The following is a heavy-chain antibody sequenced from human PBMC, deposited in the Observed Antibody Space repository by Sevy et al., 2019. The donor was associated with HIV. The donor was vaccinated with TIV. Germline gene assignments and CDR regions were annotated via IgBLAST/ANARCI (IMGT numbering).Heavy chain of an antibody. J-gene: IGHJ4*02. CDR1: GFTFSSYA. CDR2: ISYDGSNK. CDR3: ARDGTGDYVWGSYRPYYFDY. D-gene: IGHD3-16*02. Sequence: GGSLRLSCAASGFTFSSYAMHWVRQAPGKGLEWVAVISYDGSNKYYADSVKGRFTNSRDNSKNTLYLQMNSLRAEDTAVYYCARDGTGDYVWGSYRPYYFDYWGQGTLVTVSS. V-gene: IGHV3-30-3*01.